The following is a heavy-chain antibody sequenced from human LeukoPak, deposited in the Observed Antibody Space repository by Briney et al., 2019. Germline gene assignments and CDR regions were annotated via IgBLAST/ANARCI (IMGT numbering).Heavy chain of an antibody. CDR2: IIPIFGTA. Sequence: GASVKVSCKASGGTFSSYAISWVRQAPGQGLEWMGGIIPIFGTANYAQKFQGRVTITADKSTSTVYMELSSLRSEDTAVYYCSMATIRGTLDYWGQGTLVTVSS. J-gene: IGHJ4*02. D-gene: IGHD5-24*01. CDR1: GGTFSSYA. V-gene: IGHV1-69*06. CDR3: SMATIRGTLDY.